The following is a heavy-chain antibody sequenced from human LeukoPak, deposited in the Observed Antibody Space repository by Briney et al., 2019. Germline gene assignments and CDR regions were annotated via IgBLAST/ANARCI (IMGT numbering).Heavy chain of an antibody. V-gene: IGHV4-30-4*08. D-gene: IGHD3/OR15-3a*01. CDR2: IYFSGSL. J-gene: IGHJ4*02. Sequence: SETLSLTCTVSGGSISSGDYYWSWIRQPPGKGPEWIGYIYFSGSLYYSPSLKGRLTISVDTSKNQFSLKLSSVTAADTAIYYGARGGGGYDFYAFDYWGQGALVAVSS. CDR3: ARGGGGYDFYAFDY. CDR1: GGSISSGDYY.